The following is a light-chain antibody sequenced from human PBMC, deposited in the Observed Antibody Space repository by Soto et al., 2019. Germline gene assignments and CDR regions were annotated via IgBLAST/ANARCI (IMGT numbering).Light chain of an antibody. V-gene: IGLV2-14*03. Sequence: QSALTQPASVSGSPGQSITISCTGTSSDVGGYNYVSWYQQHPGKAPKLIIYDVSNWPSGVSNRFSGSKSGNTASLTISGLQAEDDTDYYCSSYTSTSTYVFGTGTKLTVL. CDR2: DVS. CDR3: SSYTSTSTYV. CDR1: SSDVGGYNY. J-gene: IGLJ1*01.